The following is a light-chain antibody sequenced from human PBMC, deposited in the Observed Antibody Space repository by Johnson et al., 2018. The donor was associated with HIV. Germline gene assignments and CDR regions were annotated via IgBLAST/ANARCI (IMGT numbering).Light chain of an antibody. CDR3: GTWDSSLSAGV. V-gene: IGLV1-51*01. Sequence: QSVLTQPPSVSAAPGQKVTISCSGSSSNIGNNYVSWYQQLPGTAPKLLIYDNNKRPSGIPDRFSGSQSGTSATLDITGLQPGDEADYYCGTWDSSLSAGVFGTGTKVTVL. CDR1: SSNIGNNY. CDR2: DNN. J-gene: IGLJ1*01.